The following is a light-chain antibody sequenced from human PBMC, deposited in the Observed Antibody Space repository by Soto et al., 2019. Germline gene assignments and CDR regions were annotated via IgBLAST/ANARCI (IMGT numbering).Light chain of an antibody. CDR1: QSVSSY. CDR3: QQRSNWPIT. J-gene: IGKJ5*01. CDR2: DAF. Sequence: PGERDTLSYRASQSVSSYLAWYQQKPGQAPRLLISDAFNRATGIPARFSGSGSGTDFTLTISSLEPEDFAVYFCQQRSNWPITFGQGTRLEV. V-gene: IGKV3-11*01.